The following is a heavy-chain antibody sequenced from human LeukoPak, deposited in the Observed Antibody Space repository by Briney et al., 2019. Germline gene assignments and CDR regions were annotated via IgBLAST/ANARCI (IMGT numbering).Heavy chain of an antibody. CDR3: VRGNYYVDY. J-gene: IGHJ4*02. V-gene: IGHV7-4-1*02. Sequence: ASVKVSCKASGYTFTNYAMNWVRQAPGQGLEWVGWININTGNPTYAQGFTGRFVFSLDTSVSTAYLQISSLKTEDTAVYYCVRGNYYVDYWGQGTLVTVSS. D-gene: IGHD3-10*01. CDR2: ININTGNP. CDR1: GYTFTNYA.